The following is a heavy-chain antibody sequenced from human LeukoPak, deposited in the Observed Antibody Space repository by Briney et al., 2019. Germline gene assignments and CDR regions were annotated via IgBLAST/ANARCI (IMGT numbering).Heavy chain of an antibody. V-gene: IGHV4-39*01. CDR1: GGSISSSSYY. D-gene: IGHD3-22*01. CDR3: ARLPSNYYDSSGYYFDY. Sequence: SETLSLTCTVSGGSISSSSYYWGWIRQPPGKGLEWIRSIYYSGSTYYNPSLKSRVTISVDTSKNQFSLKLSSVTAADTAVYYCARLPSNYYDSSGYYFDYWGQGTLVTVSS. CDR2: IYYSGST. J-gene: IGHJ4*02.